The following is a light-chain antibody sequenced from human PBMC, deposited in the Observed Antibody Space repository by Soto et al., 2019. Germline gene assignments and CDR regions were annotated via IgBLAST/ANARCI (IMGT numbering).Light chain of an antibody. CDR3: QQYDNWPPTYT. J-gene: IGKJ3*01. V-gene: IGKV3-15*01. CDR2: GAS. CDR1: QSISSN. Sequence: EIVMTQSPATLSMSPGERATLSCRASQSISSNLAWYQQKPGQAPRLLIYGASNRATGIPARFSGGGSETEFTLTISSLQSEDFAVYYCQQYDNWPPTYTFGPGTKVDIK.